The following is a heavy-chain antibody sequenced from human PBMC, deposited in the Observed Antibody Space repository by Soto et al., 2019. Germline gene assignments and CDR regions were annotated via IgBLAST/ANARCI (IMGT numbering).Heavy chain of an antibody. Sequence: EVQVLESGGDLVQPGGSLRLSCAASGFTFGMYSMSWVRQAPGKGLEWVSGISGSGESTYYADSVKGRFTISRDNSKNTLYLQMYSLRADDTAVYYCAKGLGDRWNTYYFDYWGQGTLVTVSS. V-gene: IGHV3-23*01. CDR3: AKGLGDRWNTYYFDY. CDR1: GFTFGMYS. J-gene: IGHJ4*02. D-gene: IGHD1-1*01. CDR2: ISGSGEST.